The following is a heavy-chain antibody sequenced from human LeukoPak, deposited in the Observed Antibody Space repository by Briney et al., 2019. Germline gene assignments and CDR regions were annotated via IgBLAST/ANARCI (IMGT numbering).Heavy chain of an antibody. CDR3: VRYSGWYDY. CDR1: GGSISSYY. Sequence: SETLSLTCTVSGGSISSYYWSWIRQPPGKGLEWIGYIYYSGSTNYNPSLKSRVTISVDTSKNQFSLKLSSVTAADTAVYYCVRYSGWYDYWGQGTLVTVSS. CDR2: IYYSGST. D-gene: IGHD6-19*01. V-gene: IGHV4-59*01. J-gene: IGHJ4*02.